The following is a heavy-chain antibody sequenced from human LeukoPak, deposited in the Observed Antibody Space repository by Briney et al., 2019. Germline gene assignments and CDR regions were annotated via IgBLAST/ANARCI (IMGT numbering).Heavy chain of an antibody. Sequence: ASVKVSCKASGYTFTSYAMNWVRQAPGQGLDWMGWINTNTGNPTYAQGFTGRFVFSLDTSVSTAYLQISSLKAEDTAVYYCARGYSSSWYGYYYYMDVWGKGTTVTVSS. V-gene: IGHV7-4-1*02. CDR2: INTNTGNP. CDR3: ARGYSSSWYGYYYYMDV. J-gene: IGHJ6*03. D-gene: IGHD6-13*01. CDR1: GYTFTSYA.